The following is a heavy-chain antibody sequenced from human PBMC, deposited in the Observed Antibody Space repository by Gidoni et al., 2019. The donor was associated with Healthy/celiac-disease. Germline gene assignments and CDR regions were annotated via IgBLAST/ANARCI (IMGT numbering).Heavy chain of an antibody. D-gene: IGHD5-18*01. V-gene: IGHV4-31*03. CDR3: ARAKVDTAMVGGFDY. CDR1: GGSISSCGYY. Sequence: QVQLQESGPGLVKPSQTLSLTCTVSGGSISSCGYYWSWIRQHTGKGLEWIGYIYYSGSTYYNPSLKSRVTISVDTSKNQFSLKLSSVTAADTAVYYCARAKVDTAMVGGFDYWGQGTLVTVSS. J-gene: IGHJ4*02. CDR2: IYYSGST.